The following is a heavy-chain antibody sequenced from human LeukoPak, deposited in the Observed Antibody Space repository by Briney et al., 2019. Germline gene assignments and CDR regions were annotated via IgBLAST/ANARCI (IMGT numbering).Heavy chain of an antibody. D-gene: IGHD3-10*01. V-gene: IGHV5-51*01. J-gene: IGHJ4*02. Sequence: EYLKIYWNVSGYNLTDYWVAWVRQMPGKGMEWMGIIYLDYSHTTYSPSLDGRVTLSVDKSITTAFLQWINLKPSDTALYYCARLAPRPEKVPSFFDYSGQGTLVTVSS. CDR1: GYNLTDYW. CDR2: IYLDYSHT. CDR3: ARLAPRPEKVPSFFDY.